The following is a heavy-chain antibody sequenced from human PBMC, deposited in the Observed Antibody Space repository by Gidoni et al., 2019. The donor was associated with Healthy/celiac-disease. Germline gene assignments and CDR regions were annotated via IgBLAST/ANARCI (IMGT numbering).Heavy chain of an antibody. CDR3: EKHPDYDIVTGYYTTHFVDYYYYMDG. CDR2: ISGSGGST. J-gene: IGHJ6*03. Sequence: ESGGGLVQPGGSLSLSCSASGFTFSSYAMSWVRQAPGKGLEWVSAISGSGGSTYYADSVKGRFTISRDNSKNTLYLQMNSLRAEDTAVYSCEKHPDYDIVTGYYTTHFVDYYYYMDGWGKGTTVTVSS. V-gene: IGHV3-23*01. CDR1: GFTFSSYA. D-gene: IGHD3-9*01.